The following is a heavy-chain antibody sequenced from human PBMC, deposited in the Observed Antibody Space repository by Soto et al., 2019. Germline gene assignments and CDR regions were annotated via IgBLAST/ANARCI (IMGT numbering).Heavy chain of an antibody. V-gene: IGHV5-51*01. J-gene: IGHJ3*02. CDR3: ARRRTYYYDSSGLIGAFDI. D-gene: IGHD3-22*01. CDR1: GYSFTSYW. CDR2: IYPGDSDT. Sequence: GESLKISCKGSGYSFTSYWIGWVRQMPGKGLDWMGIIYPGDSDTRYSPSFQGQVTISADKSISTAYLQWSSLKASDTAMYYCARRRTYYYDSSGLIGAFDIWGQGTMVTVSS.